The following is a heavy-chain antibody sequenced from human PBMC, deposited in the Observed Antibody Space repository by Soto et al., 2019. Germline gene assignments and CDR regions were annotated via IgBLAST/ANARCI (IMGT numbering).Heavy chain of an antibody. V-gene: IGHV4-30-2*01. D-gene: IGHD3-9*01. J-gene: IGHJ4*02. CDR3: VSFWPPPDYDTLTFFSDAFDY. Sequence: SETLSLTCAVSGGSISSGGYSWSWIRQPPGKGLEWIGYIYHSGSTYYNPSLKSRVTISVDRSKNQFSLTLRSVTAADTAVYYFVSFWPPPDYDTLTFFSDAFDYWGQGSLVTVSS. CDR2: IYHSGST. CDR1: GGSISSGGYS.